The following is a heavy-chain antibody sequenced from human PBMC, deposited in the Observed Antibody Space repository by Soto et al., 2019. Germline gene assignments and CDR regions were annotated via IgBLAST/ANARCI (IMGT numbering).Heavy chain of an antibody. J-gene: IGHJ4*02. D-gene: IGHD5-12*01. V-gene: IGHV3-30*18. CDR1: GFTFSSYG. CDR3: ANPVDIVATITIGAFDY. CDR2: ISYDGSNK. Sequence: QVQLVESGGGVVQPGRSLRLSCAASGFTFSSYGMHWVRQAPGKGLEWVAVISYDGSNKYYADSVKGRFTISRDNSKNTLYLQMNSLRAEDTAVYYCANPVDIVATITIGAFDYWGQGTLVTVSS.